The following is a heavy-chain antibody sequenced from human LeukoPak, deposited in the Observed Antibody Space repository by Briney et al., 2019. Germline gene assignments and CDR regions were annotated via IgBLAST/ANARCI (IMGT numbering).Heavy chain of an antibody. D-gene: IGHD4-17*01. CDR3: ASHPTVTEGETDY. V-gene: IGHV3-11*01. Sequence: GGSLRLSCAASGFTFSDYYMSWIRQAPGKGLEWVSYISNSGGKTIYYADSVKGRFTISRDNAKNSLYLQMNSLRAEDTAVYYCASHPTVTEGETDYWGQGTLVTVSS. CDR2: ISNSGGKTI. CDR1: GFTFSDYY. J-gene: IGHJ4*02.